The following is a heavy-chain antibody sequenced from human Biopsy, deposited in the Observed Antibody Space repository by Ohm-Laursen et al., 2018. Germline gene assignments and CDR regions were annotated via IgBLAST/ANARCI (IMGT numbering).Heavy chain of an antibody. CDR2: ISRSTSHI. D-gene: IGHD1-14*01. CDR3: ARGRSHLLPDHDWFDP. CDR1: GFSLTNYT. J-gene: IGHJ5*02. V-gene: IGHV3-21*06. Sequence: GSLRLSCAASGFSLTNYTISWVRQAPGKGLEWVSSISRSTSHILYAETLKGRFTSSRDNAKNSVYLQMNGLRVEDTAVYYCARGRSHLLPDHDWFDPWGQGTLVTVSS.